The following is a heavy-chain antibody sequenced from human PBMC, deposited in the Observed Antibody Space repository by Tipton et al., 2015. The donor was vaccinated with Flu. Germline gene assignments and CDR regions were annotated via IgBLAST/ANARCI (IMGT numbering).Heavy chain of an antibody. D-gene: IGHD6-13*01. CDR1: GLTFSSYS. Sequence: SLRLSCAASGLTFSSYSMNWVRQAPGKGLEWVSSISSSSSYIYYADSVKGRFTISRDNAKNSLYLQMNSLRAEDTAVYYCAGDLGSSWGIDYWGQGTLVTVSA. CDR3: AGDLGSSWGIDY. CDR2: ISSSSSYI. J-gene: IGHJ4*02. V-gene: IGHV3-21*01.